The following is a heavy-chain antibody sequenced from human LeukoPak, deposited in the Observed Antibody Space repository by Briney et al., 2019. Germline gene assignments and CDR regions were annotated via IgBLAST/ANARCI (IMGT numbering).Heavy chain of an antibody. CDR2: ISSDGSIK. D-gene: IGHD3-3*01. Sequence: GGSPRLSCTASKFTFSHYGMQWVRQAPGKGLEWVAVISSDGSIKVYADSVKGRFTLSRDNSINTVDLQMNSLRAEDTAVYYCVKEYHSRGFGAYFDYWGQGTLVTVSP. J-gene: IGHJ4*02. CDR3: VKEYHSRGFGAYFDY. V-gene: IGHV3-30*18. CDR1: KFTFSHYG.